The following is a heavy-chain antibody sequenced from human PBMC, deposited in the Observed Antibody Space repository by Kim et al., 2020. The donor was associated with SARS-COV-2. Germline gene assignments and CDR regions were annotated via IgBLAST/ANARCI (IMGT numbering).Heavy chain of an antibody. D-gene: IGHD5-18*01. CDR2: T. CDR3: ARGWVTYYFDY. Sequence: TTSNPSLKHRVTISVDTSKNQLYLKLSSVTAADTAVYYCARGWVTYYFDYWGQGTLVTVSS. J-gene: IGHJ4*02. V-gene: IGHV4-34*01.